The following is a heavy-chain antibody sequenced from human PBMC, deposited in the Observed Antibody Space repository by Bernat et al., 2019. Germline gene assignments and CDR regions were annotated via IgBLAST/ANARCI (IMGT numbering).Heavy chain of an antibody. CDR1: GFTFSSYS. Sequence: EVQLVESGGGLVKPGGSLRLSCAASGFTFSSYSMNWVRQAPGKGLEWVSSISSSSSYIYYADSVKGRFTISRDNAKNSLYLQMNSLRVEDTAVYYCASSTRKAIYYFDYWGQGTLVTVSS. D-gene: IGHD3-3*01. V-gene: IGHV3-21*01. J-gene: IGHJ4*02. CDR3: ASSTRKAIYYFDY. CDR2: ISSSSSYI.